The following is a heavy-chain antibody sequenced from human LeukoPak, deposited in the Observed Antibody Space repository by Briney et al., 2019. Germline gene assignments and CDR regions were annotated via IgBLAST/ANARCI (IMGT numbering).Heavy chain of an antibody. D-gene: IGHD6-19*01. V-gene: IGHV3-7*01. CDR3: ARAPYSSGWYPHVYYYYGMDV. CDR2: IKQDGSEK. Sequence: GGSLRLSCAASGFTFSSYWMSWVRQAPGKGLEWVANIKQDGSEKYYVDSVKGRFTISRDNAKNTLYLQMNSLRAEDTAVYYCARAPYSSGWYPHVYYYYGMDVWGQGTTVTVSS. J-gene: IGHJ6*02. CDR1: GFTFSSYW.